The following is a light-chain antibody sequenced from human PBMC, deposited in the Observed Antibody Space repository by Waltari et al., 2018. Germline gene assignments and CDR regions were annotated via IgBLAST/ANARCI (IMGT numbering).Light chain of an antibody. CDR3: QSADISGTEV. CDR1: ALPKQY. CDR2: KDI. J-gene: IGLJ3*02. V-gene: IGLV3-25*03. Sequence: SSELTQPPSVSVSPGQTARITCSGDALPKQYVYWYQQKPGQAPVLVIYKDIERPSGIPERFSASTSGTTVTLTISGVQAEDEADYYCQSADISGTEVFGGGTKLTVL.